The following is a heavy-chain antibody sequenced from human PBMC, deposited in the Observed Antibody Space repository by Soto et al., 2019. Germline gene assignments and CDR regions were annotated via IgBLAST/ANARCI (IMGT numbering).Heavy chain of an antibody. Sequence: SETLSLTCAVSGASVGSDNWWSWVRQPPGKGLEWIGEIFHSETTNYNPSLKSRVTISVDKSKNQFSLTLTSVTAADTAVYYCEKNGWYPLNIWGQGTMVTVSS. D-gene: IGHD6-19*01. J-gene: IGHJ3*02. V-gene: IGHV4-4*02. CDR2: IFHSETT. CDR3: EKNGWYPLNI. CDR1: GASVGSDNW.